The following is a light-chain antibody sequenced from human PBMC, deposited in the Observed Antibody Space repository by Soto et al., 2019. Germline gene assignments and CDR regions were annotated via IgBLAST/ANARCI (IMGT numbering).Light chain of an antibody. CDR2: RTS. CDR1: QSVSSSY. CDR3: QQYDSSPRT. V-gene: IGKV3-20*01. Sequence: EIVLTQSPGTLSLSPGERATLSCRASQSVSSSYLAWYQQKPGQAPRLLIYRTSNRATGIPDRFSGSGSGTDFTLTISRLEPEDFAVYWCQQYDSSPRTFGQGTKAEIQ. J-gene: IGKJ1*01.